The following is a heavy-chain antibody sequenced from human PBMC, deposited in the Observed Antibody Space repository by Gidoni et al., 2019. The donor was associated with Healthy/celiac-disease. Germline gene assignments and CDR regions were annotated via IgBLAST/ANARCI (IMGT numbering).Heavy chain of an antibody. CDR2: ISSIGSTI. CDR1: GFTFSSYE. Sequence: EVQLVESGGGLVQPGGSLRLSCAASGFTFSSYEMNWVRQAPGKGLEWVSYISSIGSTIYYADSVKGRFTISRDNAKNSLYLQMNSLRAEDTAVYYCARGGDFWSGYYFDYWGQGTLVTVSS. J-gene: IGHJ4*02. CDR3: ARGGDFWSGYYFDY. D-gene: IGHD3-3*01. V-gene: IGHV3-48*03.